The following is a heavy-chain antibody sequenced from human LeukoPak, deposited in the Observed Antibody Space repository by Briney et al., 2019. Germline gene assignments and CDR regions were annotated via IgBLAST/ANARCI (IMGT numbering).Heavy chain of an antibody. CDR2: INPNSGGT. J-gene: IGHJ4*02. D-gene: IGHD1-7*01. Sequence: ASVKVSCKASGYTFTSYYMHWVRQAPGQGLEWVGWINPNSGGTNYAQKFQGRVTMTRDTSISTAYMELSRLRSDDTAVYYCARVSNWNYYRLWGQGTLVTVSS. CDR3: ARVSNWNYYRL. V-gene: IGHV1-2*02. CDR1: GYTFTSYY.